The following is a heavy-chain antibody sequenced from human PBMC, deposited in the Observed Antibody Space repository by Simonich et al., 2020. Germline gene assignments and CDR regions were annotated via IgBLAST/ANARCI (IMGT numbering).Heavy chain of an antibody. CDR3: ARPRYCTNGVCYNWFDP. V-gene: IGHV1-8*03. Sequence: QVQLVQSGAEVKKPGASVKVSCKASGYTFTSYDINWVRQATGQGLEWMGLMNPNSGKTGYAQKFQGRVTITRNTSISTAYMELSSLRSEDTAVYYCARPRYCTNGVCYNWFDPWGQGTLVTVSS. D-gene: IGHD2-8*01. J-gene: IGHJ5*02. CDR2: MNPNSGKT. CDR1: GYTFTSYD.